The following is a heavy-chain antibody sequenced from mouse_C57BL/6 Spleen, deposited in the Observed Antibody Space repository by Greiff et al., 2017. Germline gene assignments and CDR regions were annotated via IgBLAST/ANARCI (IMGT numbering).Heavy chain of an antibody. J-gene: IGHJ3*01. Sequence: EVQLVESGGGLVKPGGSLKLSCAASGFTFSSYAMSWVRQTPEKRLEWVATISDGGSYTYYPDNVKGRFTISRDNAKNNLYLQMSHLKSEDTAMYYCARVPYYDYSWFAYWGQGTLVTVSA. CDR3: ARVPYYDYSWFAY. CDR2: ISDGGSYT. D-gene: IGHD2-4*01. CDR1: GFTFSSYA. V-gene: IGHV5-4*01.